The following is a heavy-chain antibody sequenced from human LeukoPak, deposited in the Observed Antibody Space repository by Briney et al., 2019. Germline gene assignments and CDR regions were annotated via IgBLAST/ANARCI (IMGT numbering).Heavy chain of an antibody. CDR2: IWYDGSEK. CDR3: GRDLSIWSGAS. J-gene: IGHJ5*02. V-gene: IGHV3-33*01. D-gene: IGHD3-3*01. Sequence: GRSLRLSCAASGFTFSSYGMHWVRQAPGKGLEWVAVIWYDGSEKYYEDSLEGRFTISRDNSKNTLYLQMNSLRVEDTAIYYCGRDLSIWSGASWGQGTLVTVSP. CDR1: GFTFSSYG.